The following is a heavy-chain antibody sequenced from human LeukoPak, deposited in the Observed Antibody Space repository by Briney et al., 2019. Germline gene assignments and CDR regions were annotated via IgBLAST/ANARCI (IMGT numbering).Heavy chain of an antibody. CDR1: GYTFTGYY. Sequence: GASVKVSCKASGYTFTGYYMHWVRQAPGQGLEWMGWINPNSGGTNYAQKFQGRVTMTRDTSISTAYMELSRLRSDDTAVYYCAPSGNIAADPNYYMDVWGKGTTVTVSS. V-gene: IGHV1-2*02. CDR3: APSGNIAADPNYYMDV. J-gene: IGHJ6*03. CDR2: INPNSGGT. D-gene: IGHD6-13*01.